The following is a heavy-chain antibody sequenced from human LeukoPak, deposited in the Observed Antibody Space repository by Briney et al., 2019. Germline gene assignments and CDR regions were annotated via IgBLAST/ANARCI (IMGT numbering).Heavy chain of an antibody. CDR2: ISSSSSYI. D-gene: IGHD6-13*01. CDR3: AKDLWESSSWYYYGMDV. CDR1: GFTFSSYS. Sequence: PGGSLRLSCAASGFTFSSYSMNWVRQAPGKGLEWVSSISSSSSYIYYADSVKGRFTISRDNAKNSLYLQMNSLRAEDTAVYYCAKDLWESSSWYYYGMDVWGQGTTVTVSS. V-gene: IGHV3-21*01. J-gene: IGHJ6*02.